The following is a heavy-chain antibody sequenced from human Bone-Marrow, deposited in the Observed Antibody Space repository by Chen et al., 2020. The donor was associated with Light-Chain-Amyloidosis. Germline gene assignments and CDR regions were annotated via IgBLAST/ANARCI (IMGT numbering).Heavy chain of an antibody. CDR3: AKDIIGSYGMDV. D-gene: IGHD2-15*01. J-gene: IGHJ6*02. CDR2: ISGGGYTT. V-gene: IGHV3-23*04. Sequence: EVQLVESGGAFVQPGGSLRLSCAVSGFTFSSCTMNWVRQAPGKGLEWVSSISGGGYTTYYAESVKGRFTISRGNSRDTLYLQMNSLGAEDTAIYYCAKDIIGSYGMDVWGQGTTVTVSS. CDR1: GFTFSSCT.